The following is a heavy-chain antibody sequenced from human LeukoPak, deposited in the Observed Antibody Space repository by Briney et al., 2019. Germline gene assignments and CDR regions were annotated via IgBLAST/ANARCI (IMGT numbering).Heavy chain of an antibody. D-gene: IGHD3-9*01. CDR3: ARGWDDILTGYLEAFDI. J-gene: IGHJ3*02. CDR2: INHSGST. CDR1: GGSFSGYY. V-gene: IGHV4-34*01. Sequence: SETLSLTCAVYGGSFSGYYWSWIRQPPGKGLEWIGEINHSGSTNYNPSLKSRVTISVDTSKNQFSLKLSSVTAADTAVYYCARGWDDILTGYLEAFDIWAKGQWSPSLQ.